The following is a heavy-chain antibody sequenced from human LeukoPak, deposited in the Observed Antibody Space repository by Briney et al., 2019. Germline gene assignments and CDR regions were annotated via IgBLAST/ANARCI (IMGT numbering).Heavy chain of an antibody. J-gene: IGHJ3*02. Sequence: ASVKVPCKASGYTFTYYYIHWLRQAPGQGLEWMGRINPYTGDTNYAQKFQGRVTMTRDTFITTAYMDLSGLRSDDTALYYCAITVVANAFDNWGQGTMITVSS. CDR3: AITVVANAFDN. D-gene: IGHD4-23*01. CDR1: GYTFTYYY. V-gene: IGHV1-2*06. CDR2: INPYTGDT.